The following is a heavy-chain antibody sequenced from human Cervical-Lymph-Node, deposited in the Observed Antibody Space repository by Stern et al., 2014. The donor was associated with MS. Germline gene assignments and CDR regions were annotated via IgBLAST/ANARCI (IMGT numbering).Heavy chain of an antibody. Sequence: QVQLQESGPGLVKPSQTLSLTCTVSGGSISSGGYYWSWIRQHPGKGLEWIGYIYYSGSTYSNPSLESRVTISVDTSKKQVYLKLSSVTAADTAVYYCARDREYCSGNSCYSGAFDIWGQGTMVTVSS. V-gene: IGHV4-31*03. D-gene: IGHD2-15*01. CDR1: GGSISSGGYY. CDR2: IYYSGST. J-gene: IGHJ3*02. CDR3: ARDREYCSGNSCYSGAFDI.